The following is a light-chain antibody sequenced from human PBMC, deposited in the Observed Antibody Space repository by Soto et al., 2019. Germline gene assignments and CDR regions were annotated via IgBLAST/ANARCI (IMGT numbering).Light chain of an antibody. J-gene: IGLJ1*01. CDR2: EVS. Sequence: QSALAQPASGSGSPGQSITISCTGTSSDVGGYNYASWYQQHPGKAPKLMIYEVSNRPSGVSNRFSGSKSGNTASLTISGLQAEDEADYYCSSYPSSSTFVFGTGTKVTVL. CDR1: SSDVGGYNY. CDR3: SSYPSSSTFV. V-gene: IGLV2-14*01.